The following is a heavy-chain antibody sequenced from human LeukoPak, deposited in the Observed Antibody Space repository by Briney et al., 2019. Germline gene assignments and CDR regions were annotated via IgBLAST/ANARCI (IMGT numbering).Heavy chain of an antibody. CDR2: IYYSGST. V-gene: IGHV4-39*01. J-gene: IGHJ5*02. Sequence: SSETLSLTCTVSSDSISSSSYYWGWIRQPPGKGQEWIGSIYYSGSTYYNPSLKSRVTISVDTSKNQFSLKLSSVTAADTAVYYCARHRRVRGYCSGGSCYNWFDPWGQGTLVTVSS. D-gene: IGHD2-15*01. CDR1: SDSISSSSYY. CDR3: ARHRRVRGYCSGGSCYNWFDP.